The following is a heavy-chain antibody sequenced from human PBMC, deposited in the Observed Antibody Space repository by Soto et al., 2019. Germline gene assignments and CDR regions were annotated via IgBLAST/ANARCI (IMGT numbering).Heavy chain of an antibody. Sequence: QVQLVQSGAEVKKPGSSVKVSCTASGGTFSSYAISWVRQAPGQGLEWMGGIIPIFGTANYAQKWQGIVTIPGGESTSTDSMELSSLTFEDMAVNCCARESLHGSGYYYVRGPWGGMDVWGQGPTVTACS. CDR3: ARESLHGSGYYYVRGPWGGMDV. D-gene: IGHD3-22*01. J-gene: IGHJ6*02. CDR2: IIPIFGTA. CDR1: GGTFSSYA. V-gene: IGHV1-69*01.